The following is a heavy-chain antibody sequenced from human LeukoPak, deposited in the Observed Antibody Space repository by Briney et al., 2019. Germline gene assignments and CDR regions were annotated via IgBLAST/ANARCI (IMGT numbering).Heavy chain of an antibody. J-gene: IGHJ6*02. CDR2: ISYDGSNK. CDR3: AKDSTVGATNHYYYYYGMDV. D-gene: IGHD1-26*01. Sequence: SCKASGGTFSSYGMHWVRQAPGKGLEGVAVISYDGSNKYYADSVKGRFTISRDNSKNTLYLQKNSLRAEDTAVYYCAKDSTVGATNHYYYYYGMDVWGQGTTVTVSS. CDR1: GGTFSSYG. V-gene: IGHV3-30*18.